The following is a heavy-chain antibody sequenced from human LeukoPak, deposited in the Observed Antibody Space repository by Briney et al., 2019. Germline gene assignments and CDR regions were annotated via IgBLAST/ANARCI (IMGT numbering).Heavy chain of an antibody. Sequence: ESLRLSCAASGFAFNYYWMTWIRQPAGKGLEWVGRIYTSGSTNYNPSLKSRVTMSVDTSKNQFSLKLSSVTAADTAVYYCARDRGYDSSGYAYWGQGTLVTVSS. V-gene: IGHV4-4*07. CDR1: GFAFNYYW. CDR2: IYTSGST. D-gene: IGHD3-22*01. CDR3: ARDRGYDSSGYAY. J-gene: IGHJ4*02.